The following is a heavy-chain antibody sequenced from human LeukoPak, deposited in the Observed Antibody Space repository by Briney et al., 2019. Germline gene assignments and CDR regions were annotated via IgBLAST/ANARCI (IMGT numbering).Heavy chain of an antibody. Sequence: ASVKVPCKACGYTFTGYYMHWVRQAPGQGLEWMEWINPNSCGTNYAQLFQDRVTMTRDTSISTAYMELSRLRSDDTVVYYWARPSAAGTTSPQDYWGQGTLVTVSS. CDR2: INPNSCGT. CDR3: ARPSAAGTTSPQDY. CDR1: GYTFTGYY. V-gene: IGHV1-2*02. D-gene: IGHD1-7*01. J-gene: IGHJ4*02.